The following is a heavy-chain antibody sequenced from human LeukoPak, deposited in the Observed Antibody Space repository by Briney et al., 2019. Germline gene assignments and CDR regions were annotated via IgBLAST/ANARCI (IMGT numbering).Heavy chain of an antibody. CDR1: GFTFSSHA. V-gene: IGHV3-23*01. J-gene: IGHJ4*02. CDR3: ARENAAGYNHRLPFYC. D-gene: IGHD5-18*01. Sequence: GGSLRLSCAASGFTFSSHATSWVRQAPGKGLEWLSAIIGSGANTYYADSVKGRFTISRDNSKSTLYLQMNNLRAEDTAVYYCARENAAGYNHRLPFYCWREGTRVTVSS. CDR2: IIGSGANT.